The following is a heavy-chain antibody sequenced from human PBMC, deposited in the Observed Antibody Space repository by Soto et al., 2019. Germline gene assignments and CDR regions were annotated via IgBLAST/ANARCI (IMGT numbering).Heavy chain of an antibody. D-gene: IGHD3-22*01. CDR2: IYYSGST. V-gene: IGHV4-31*02. CDR3: ARGYDYDAGGYFFDY. J-gene: IGHJ4*02. Sequence: WTWIRQRPGKGPEWIGHIYYSGSTYYNPSLKSRVTISLDTSKNQFSLKLTSVTAADTAVYYCARGYDYDAGGYFFDYWGQGTLVTVSS.